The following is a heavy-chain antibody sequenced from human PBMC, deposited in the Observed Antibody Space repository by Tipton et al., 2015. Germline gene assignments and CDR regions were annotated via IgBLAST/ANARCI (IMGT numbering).Heavy chain of an antibody. D-gene: IGHD3-3*01. J-gene: IGHJ6*02. CDR3: ARSASIYYYGMGV. V-gene: IGHV4-61*01. CDR1: GGSVSSGSYY. CDR2: IRHSGST. Sequence: QLVQSGAEVKPSETLSLTCTVSGGSVSSGSYYWSWIRQPPGKGLEWIGFIRHSGSTNYNPSLKSRVTISVDTSKKQFSLKLSSVTAADTAVYYCARSASIYYYGMGVWGQGTTVTVSS.